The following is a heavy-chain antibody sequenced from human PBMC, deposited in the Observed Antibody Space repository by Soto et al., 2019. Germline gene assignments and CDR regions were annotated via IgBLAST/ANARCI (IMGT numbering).Heavy chain of an antibody. D-gene: IGHD2-21*02. CDR3: ARASVVVTAITVYWYFDL. CDR1: GGSISGGGYS. CDR2: IYHSGST. Sequence: SVTLPLTWAVSGGSISGGGYSWSWMRQRPGKGLEWIGYIYHSGSTYYNPSLKSRVTISVDRSKNQFSLKLSSVTAADTAVYYCARASVVVTAITVYWYFDLWGRGTLVTVSS. V-gene: IGHV4-30-2*01. J-gene: IGHJ2*01.